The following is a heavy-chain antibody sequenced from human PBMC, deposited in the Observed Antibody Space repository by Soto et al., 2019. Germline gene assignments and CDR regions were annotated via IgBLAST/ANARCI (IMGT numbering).Heavy chain of an antibody. CDR3: ARLRLRLDAFDI. J-gene: IGHJ3*02. D-gene: IGHD2-21*02. CDR1: GYTFTGYH. CDR2: LNPNSGVT. Sequence: ASVKVSCKASGYTFTGYHMHWVRPAPGQGPEWMGWLNPNSGVTNYAQKFRGRVSMTRDTSISTAYMELSRLTSDDTAIYFCARLRLRLDAFDIWGQGTVVTVSS. V-gene: IGHV1-2*02.